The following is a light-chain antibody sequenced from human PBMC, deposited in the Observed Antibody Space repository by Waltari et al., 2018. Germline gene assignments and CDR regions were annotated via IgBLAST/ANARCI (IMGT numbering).Light chain of an antibody. Sequence: DIQMTQSPSSLSASVGDTVTITCRASQSISDWLAWYQQKPGKAPILLIYKASILKSGVPSRFSGSRSGTQFTLTISSLQPGAFATYFCQQYNTYTSFGQGTKLEIK. J-gene: IGKJ2*01. CDR1: QSISDW. CDR3: QQYNTYTS. V-gene: IGKV1-5*03. CDR2: KAS.